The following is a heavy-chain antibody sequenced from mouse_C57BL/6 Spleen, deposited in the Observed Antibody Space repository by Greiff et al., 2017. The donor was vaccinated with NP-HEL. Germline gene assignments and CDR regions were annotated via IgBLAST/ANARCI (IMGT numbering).Heavy chain of an antibody. D-gene: IGHD1-1*01. CDR1: GYTFTSYT. CDR2: INPSSGYT. Sequence: VQLQQSGAELARPGASVKMSCKASGYTFTSYTMHWVKQRPGQGLEWIGNINPSSGYTKYNQKFKDKATLTADKSSSTAYMQLSSLTSEDSAVYYCARDYGSSSEFAYWGQGTLLTVSA. V-gene: IGHV1-4*01. J-gene: IGHJ3*01. CDR3: ARDYGSSSEFAY.